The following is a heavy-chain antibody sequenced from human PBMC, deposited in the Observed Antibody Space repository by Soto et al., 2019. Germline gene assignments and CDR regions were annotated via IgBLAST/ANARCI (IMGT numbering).Heavy chain of an antibody. CDR2: INAGNGNT. CDR3: GRGAEDGTIYYDILTVYWGNGMDV. D-gene: IGHD3-9*01. Sequence: ASVKVSCKASGYTFTSYAMHWVRQAPGQRLEWMGWINAGNGNTKYSQKFQGRVTITRDTSASTAYMELSSLRSEDTAVYYCGRGAEDGTIYYDILTVYWGNGMDVWGQGTLVTVSS. CDR1: GYTFTSYA. J-gene: IGHJ6*02. V-gene: IGHV1-3*01.